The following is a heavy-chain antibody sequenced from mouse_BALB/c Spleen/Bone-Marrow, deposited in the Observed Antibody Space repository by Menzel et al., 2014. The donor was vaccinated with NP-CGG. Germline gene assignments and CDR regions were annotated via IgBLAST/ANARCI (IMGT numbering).Heavy chain of an antibody. CDR3: ARSVVATRNFDV. Sequence: EVQLAESGPGLVKPSQSLSLTCTVTGYSIASDYAWNWIRQFPGNKLEWMGYIRYSGSTSYTPSLKSRISITRDTSKNQFFLQLNSVTTEDTATFYCARSVVATRNFDVWGAGTTVTVSS. D-gene: IGHD1-1*01. CDR2: IRYSGST. J-gene: IGHJ1*01. CDR1: GYSIASDYA. V-gene: IGHV3-2*02.